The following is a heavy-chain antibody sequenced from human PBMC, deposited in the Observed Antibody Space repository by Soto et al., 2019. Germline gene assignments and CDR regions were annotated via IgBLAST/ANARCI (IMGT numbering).Heavy chain of an antibody. CDR1: GFSVRSYY. Sequence: GCSLRLSCAASGFSVRSYYMSWVRQAPGKGLEWVSVLSNGGTTYYADSVKGRFTISRDNSKNTLYLQMNGLRAEDTALYYCERDGYSSSSGSWGQGTLVTASS. J-gene: IGHJ5*02. V-gene: IGHV3-53*01. CDR3: ERDGYSSSSGS. CDR2: LSNGGTT. D-gene: IGHD6-6*01.